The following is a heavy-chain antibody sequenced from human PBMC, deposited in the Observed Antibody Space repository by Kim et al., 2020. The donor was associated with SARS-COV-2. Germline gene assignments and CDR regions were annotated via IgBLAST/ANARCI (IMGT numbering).Heavy chain of an antibody. Sequence: SETLSLTCTVSGGSISSYYWSWIRQPPGKVLEWIGYIYYSGSTNYNPSLKSRVTISVDTSKNQFSLKLISVTAADTAVYYCARQLIYCSGTSYYDNYYYYGMDVWGQGTTVTVSS. CDR1: GGSISSYY. CDR3: ARQLIYCSGTSYYDNYYYYGMDV. V-gene: IGHV4-59*08. CDR2: IYYSGST. J-gene: IGHJ6*02. D-gene: IGHD2-2*01.